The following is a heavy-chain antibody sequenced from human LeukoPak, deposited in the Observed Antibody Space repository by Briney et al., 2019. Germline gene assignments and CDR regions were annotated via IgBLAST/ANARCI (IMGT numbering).Heavy chain of an antibody. J-gene: IGHJ5*02. D-gene: IGHD2-2*01. CDR3: ARVARPQLGYCSSTSCGYPISNWFDP. CDR1: GGSISSYY. Sequence: SETLSLTCTVSGGSISSYYWSWIRQPPGKGLEWIGYIYYSGSTNYNPSLKSRVTISVDTSKNQFSLKLNSVTAADTAVYYCARVARPQLGYCSSTSCGYPISNWFDPWGQGTLVTVSS. CDR2: IYYSGST. V-gene: IGHV4-59*01.